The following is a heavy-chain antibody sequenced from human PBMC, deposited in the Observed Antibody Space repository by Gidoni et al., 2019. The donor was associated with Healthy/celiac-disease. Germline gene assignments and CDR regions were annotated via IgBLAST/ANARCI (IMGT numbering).Heavy chain of an antibody. CDR1: GFTFSSYW. CDR3: ARNSPLLYGDYSFFFDY. V-gene: IGHV3-7*04. J-gene: IGHJ4*02. D-gene: IGHD4-17*01. Sequence: EVQLVESGGGLVQPGGSLRLSCAASGFTFSSYWMSWVRQAPGKGLEWVANIKQDGSEKYYVDSVKGRFTISRDNAKNSLYLQMNSLRAEDTAVYYCARNSPLLYGDYSFFFDYWGQGTLVTVSS. CDR2: IKQDGSEK.